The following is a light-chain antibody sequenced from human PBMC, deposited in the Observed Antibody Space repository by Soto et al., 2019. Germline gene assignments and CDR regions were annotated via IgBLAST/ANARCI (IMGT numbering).Light chain of an antibody. J-gene: IGLJ3*02. CDR3: QSYDSSLSGWV. CDR1: SRDIGGYNY. V-gene: IGLV2-14*01. Sequence: QSALTQPASVSGSPGQSITISCTGTSRDIGGYNYVSWHQQHPGKAPKVIITEVSNRPSGVPDRFSGSKSGTSASLAIAGLQAEDEADHYCQSYDSSLSGWVFGGGTKLTVL. CDR2: EVS.